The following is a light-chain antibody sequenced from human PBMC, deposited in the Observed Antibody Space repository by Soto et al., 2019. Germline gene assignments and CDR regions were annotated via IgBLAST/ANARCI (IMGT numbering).Light chain of an antibody. Sequence: DIQMTQSPSTLSASVGARVPITCRASQSISPWLAWYQQKPGKAPNLLIYDTSSLKSGVPSRFSASGSGTEFTLTISSLQPDDFATYSCQQYSSYWTFGQGTKVDI. CDR3: QQYSSYWT. CDR2: DTS. J-gene: IGKJ1*01. CDR1: QSISPW. V-gene: IGKV1-5*01.